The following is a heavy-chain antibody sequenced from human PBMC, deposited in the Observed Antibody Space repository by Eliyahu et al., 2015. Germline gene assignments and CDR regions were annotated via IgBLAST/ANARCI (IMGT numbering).Heavy chain of an antibody. D-gene: IGHD2-15*01. CDR3: ARERMNPTGDYYYGMDV. J-gene: IGHJ6*02. V-gene: IGHV1-69*05. Sequence: QVQLVQSGAEVKKPGSSVKVSCKASGGTFSSYAISWVRQAPGQGLEWMGGIIPIFGTANYAQKFQGRVTITTDESTSTAYMELSSLRSEDTAVYYCARERMNPTGDYYYGMDVWGQGTTVTVSS. CDR1: GGTFSSYA. CDR2: IIPIFGTA.